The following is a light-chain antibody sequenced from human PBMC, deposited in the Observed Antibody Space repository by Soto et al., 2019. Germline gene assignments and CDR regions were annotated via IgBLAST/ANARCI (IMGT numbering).Light chain of an antibody. CDR1: QNIINY. CDR3: QQSYSIPWT. J-gene: IGKJ1*01. Sequence: DIQMTQSPSSLSASVGDRVTITCRASQNIINYLNWYQQKPGKAPKLLIHAASSLQSGVPPRFSGTGSGTDFTLTISSLQPEDFATYYCQQSYSIPWTFGQGTNAEIK. CDR2: AAS. V-gene: IGKV1-39*01.